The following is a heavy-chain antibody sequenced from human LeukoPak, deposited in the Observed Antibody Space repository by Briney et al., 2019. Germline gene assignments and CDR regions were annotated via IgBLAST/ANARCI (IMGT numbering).Heavy chain of an antibody. J-gene: IGHJ4*02. Sequence: PSETLSLTCTVSGGSISSSSYYWGWIRQPPGKGLEWIGSIYYSGSTYYNPSLKSRVTISVDTSKNQFSLKLSSVTAADTAVYYCARQMVRGAYYFDYWGQGTLVTVSS. D-gene: IGHD3-10*01. CDR3: ARQMVRGAYYFDY. V-gene: IGHV4-39*01. CDR2: IYYSGST. CDR1: GGSISSSSYY.